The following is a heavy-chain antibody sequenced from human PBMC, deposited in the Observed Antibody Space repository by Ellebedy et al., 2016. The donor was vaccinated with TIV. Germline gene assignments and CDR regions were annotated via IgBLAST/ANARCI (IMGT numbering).Heavy chain of an antibody. CDR3: ATDHRAFLDI. D-gene: IGHD2/OR15-2a*01. V-gene: IGHV1-24*01. CDR1: GYTFTGYY. CDR2: FDLEESKT. J-gene: IGHJ3*02. Sequence: AASVKVSCKASGYTFTGYYMHWVRQAPGKGLEWMGGFDLEESKTIYAQKFQGRVTVTEDTSTDTAYMELNSLRSDDTAVYYCATDHRAFLDIWGQGTMVTVSS.